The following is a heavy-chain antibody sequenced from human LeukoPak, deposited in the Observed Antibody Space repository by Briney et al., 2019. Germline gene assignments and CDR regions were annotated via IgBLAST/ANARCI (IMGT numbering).Heavy chain of an antibody. V-gene: IGHV3-23*01. Sequence: GGSLRLSCAASGFTLSSYAMSWVRQGPGKGLEWVSAISVSGNTYHADSVKGRFTISRDSYKNTLYLQMNSLGAEDAAVYYCAKAPVTTCSGAYCYPFDYWGQGTLVTVSS. CDR3: AKAPVTTCSGAYCYPFDY. CDR2: ISVSGNT. J-gene: IGHJ4*02. CDR1: GFTLSSYA. D-gene: IGHD2-15*01.